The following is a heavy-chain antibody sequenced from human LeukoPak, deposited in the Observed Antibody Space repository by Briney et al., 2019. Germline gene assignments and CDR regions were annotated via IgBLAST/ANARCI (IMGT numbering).Heavy chain of an antibody. Sequence: GASVKVSCKASGYTFTGYYMHWVRQAPGQGLEWMGWINPNSGGTNYAQKFQGRVTMTRDTSISTAYMELSRLRSDDTAVYYCARDRGPIAARDYYYYYMDVWGKGTTVTVSS. J-gene: IGHJ6*03. CDR1: GYTFTGYY. D-gene: IGHD6-6*01. V-gene: IGHV1-2*02. CDR3: ARDRGPIAARDYYYYYMDV. CDR2: INPNSGGT.